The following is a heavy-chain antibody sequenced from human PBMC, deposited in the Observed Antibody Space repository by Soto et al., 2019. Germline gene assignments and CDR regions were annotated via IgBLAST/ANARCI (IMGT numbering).Heavy chain of an antibody. Sequence: GASVKVSCKASGGTFSSYAISWVRQAPGQGLEWMGGIIPIFGTANYAQKFQGRVTITADESTSTAYMELSSLRSEDTAVYYCARDAIRGYSSSSGAGMDVWGQGTTVTVSS. CDR3: ARDAIRGYSSSSGAGMDV. CDR2: IIPIFGTA. V-gene: IGHV1-69*13. D-gene: IGHD6-6*01. J-gene: IGHJ6*02. CDR1: GGTFSSYA.